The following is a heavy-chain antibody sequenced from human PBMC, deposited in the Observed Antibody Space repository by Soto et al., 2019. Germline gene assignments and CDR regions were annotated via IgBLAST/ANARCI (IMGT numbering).Heavy chain of an antibody. V-gene: IGHV3-23*01. CDR2: ISGSGGST. D-gene: IGHD3-16*02. CDR3: AKEVWGSYRLFDY. J-gene: IGHJ4*02. CDR1: GFTFSSYA. Sequence: EVQLLESGGGLVQPGGSLRLSCAASGFTFSSYAMSWVRQAPGKGLEWVSTISGSGGSTYYADSVKGRFTISRDNSKNTLYLQMSSLRAEDTAVYYCAKEVWGSYRLFDYWGQGTLVTVSS.